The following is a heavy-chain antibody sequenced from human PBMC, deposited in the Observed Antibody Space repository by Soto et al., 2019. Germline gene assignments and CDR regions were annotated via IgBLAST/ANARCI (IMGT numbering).Heavy chain of an antibody. CDR1: GGSISSYY. D-gene: IGHD3-10*01. Sequence: SETLSLTCTVSGGSISSYYWSWIRQPPGKGLEWIGYIYYSGSTNYNPSLKSRVTISVDTSKNQFSLKLSSVTAADTAVYYCARRRVGSGSYRGNYYYYYYMDVWGKGTTVTVSS. CDR3: ARRRVGSGSYRGNYYYYYYMDV. J-gene: IGHJ6*03. V-gene: IGHV4-59*08. CDR2: IYYSGST.